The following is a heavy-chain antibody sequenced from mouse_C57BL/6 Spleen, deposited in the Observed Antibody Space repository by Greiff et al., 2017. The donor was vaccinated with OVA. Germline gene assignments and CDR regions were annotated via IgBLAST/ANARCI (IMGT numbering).Heavy chain of an antibody. J-gene: IGHJ2*01. V-gene: IGHV1-7*01. Sequence: VQLQQSGAELAKPGASVKLSCKASGYTFTSYWMHWVRQRPGQGLEWIGYIHPGSGYTKYNQKFKDKATLTADKSSSTAYMQLSSLTYEDSAVYYCEREDTTVVSECWGKGATLTVSS. CDR1: GYTFTSYW. D-gene: IGHD1-1*01. CDR2: IHPGSGYT. CDR3: EREDTTVVSEC.